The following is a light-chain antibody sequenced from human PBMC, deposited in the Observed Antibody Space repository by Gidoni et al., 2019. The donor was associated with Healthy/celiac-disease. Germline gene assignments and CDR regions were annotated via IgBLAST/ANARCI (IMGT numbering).Light chain of an antibody. J-gene: IGKJ1*01. CDR1: QSVNSSY. CDR2: GAS. CDR3: QQYARSLWT. V-gene: IGKV3-20*01. Sequence: EIVLTQSTGTLSLSPGERATLSCRARQSVNSSYLAWYQQKPGQAPRLLLYGASSRATGIPDRFSGICSGTDFTLTISRLEPDDFAVYYCQQYARSLWTFGQGTKVEIK.